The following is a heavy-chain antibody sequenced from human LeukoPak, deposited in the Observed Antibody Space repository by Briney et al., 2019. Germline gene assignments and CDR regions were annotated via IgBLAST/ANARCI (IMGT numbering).Heavy chain of an antibody. D-gene: IGHD1-26*01. Sequence: SETLSLTCTVSGASISGSSHYVWGWIRQTPGKGLEWSGSIYYSGITYYTPSLKSRLTISVGPSRNQFPLKLSSVSAADTAVYYCARYSGMGYSPGTYSNSWGQGTRVTVSS. CDR1: GASISGSSHY. J-gene: IGHJ4*02. V-gene: IGHV4-39*01. CDR3: ARYSGMGYSPGTYSNS. CDR2: IYYSGIT.